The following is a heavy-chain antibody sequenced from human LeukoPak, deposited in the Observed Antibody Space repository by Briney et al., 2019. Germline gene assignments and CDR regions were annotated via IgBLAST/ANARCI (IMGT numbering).Heavy chain of an antibody. J-gene: IGHJ4*02. Sequence: ASVKVSCKASGGTFSSYAISWVRQAPGQGLEWMGGIIPIFGTANYPQKFQGRVTITADKSTSTAYMELSSLRSEDTAVYYCARLYSSSYSQTPKDYWGQGTLVTVSS. CDR2: IIPIFGTA. CDR1: GGTFSSYA. V-gene: IGHV1-69*06. CDR3: ARLYSSSYSQTPKDY. D-gene: IGHD6-13*01.